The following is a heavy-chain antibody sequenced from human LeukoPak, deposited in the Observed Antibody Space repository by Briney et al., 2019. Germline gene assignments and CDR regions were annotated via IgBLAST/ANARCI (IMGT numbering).Heavy chain of an antibody. CDR2: INHSGST. CDR1: GFTFSNYW. Sequence: ESRRLSCAASGFTFSNYWMHWVRQAPGKGLEWIGEINHSGSTNYNPSLKSRVTISVDTSKNQFSLKLSSVTAADTAVYYCARRRYFNWFDPWGQGTLVTVSS. V-gene: IGHV4-34*01. D-gene: IGHD2/OR15-2a*01. J-gene: IGHJ5*02. CDR3: ARRRYFNWFDP.